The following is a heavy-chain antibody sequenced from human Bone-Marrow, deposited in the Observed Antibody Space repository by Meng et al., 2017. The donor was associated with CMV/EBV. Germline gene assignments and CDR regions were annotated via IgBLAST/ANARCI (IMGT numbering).Heavy chain of an antibody. CDR3: ARGLRGSSSPDYYYGMDV. J-gene: IGHJ6*02. Sequence: GESLKISCAASGFTFRSSALSWVRQAPGKGLEWVSAISGSGGSTYYTDSVKGRFTISRDNSKNTLYLQMNSLGVEDTAVYYCARGLRGSSSPDYYYGMDVWGQGTTVTVSS. CDR1: GFTFRSSA. V-gene: IGHV3-23*01. CDR2: ISGSGGST. D-gene: IGHD6-6*01.